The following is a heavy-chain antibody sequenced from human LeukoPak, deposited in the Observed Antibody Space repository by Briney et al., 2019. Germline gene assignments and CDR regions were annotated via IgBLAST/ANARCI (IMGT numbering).Heavy chain of an antibody. J-gene: IGHJ5*02. CDR2: FDPEDGET. CDR3: ARDMGVGATTGWFDP. V-gene: IGHV1-24*01. D-gene: IGHD1-26*01. CDR1: GYTLTELS. Sequence: ASVKVACKVSGYTLTELSMHWVRQAPGKGLEWMGGFDPEDGETIYAQKFQGRVTMTRDTSTSTVYMELSSLRSEDTAVYYCARDMGVGATTGWFDPWGQGTLVTVSS.